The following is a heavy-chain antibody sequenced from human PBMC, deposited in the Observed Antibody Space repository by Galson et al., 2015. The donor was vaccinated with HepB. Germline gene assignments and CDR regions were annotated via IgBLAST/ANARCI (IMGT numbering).Heavy chain of an antibody. V-gene: IGHV3-33*01. D-gene: IGHD6-6*01. CDR1: GFTFSSYG. J-gene: IGHJ4*02. CDR2: IWYDGSNK. CDR3: ARGGIAARPGASSKLDY. Sequence: SLRLSCAASGFTFSSYGMHWVRQAPGKGLEWVAVIWYDGSNKYYADSVKGRFTISRDNSKNTLYLQMNSLRAEDTAVYYCARGGIAARPGASSKLDYWGQGTLVTVSS.